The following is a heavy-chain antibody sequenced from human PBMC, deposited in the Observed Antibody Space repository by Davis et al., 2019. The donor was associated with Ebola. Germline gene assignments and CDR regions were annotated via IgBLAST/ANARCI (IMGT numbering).Heavy chain of an antibody. CDR1: GGSISSGSYY. Sequence: SETLSLTCTVSGGSISSGSYYWTWIRQPAGKGLEWIGHVYSIGTTNYNPSLKSRVTISLDTSKNHFSLKLSSVTAADTAVYYCARDVGRAGWFGPWGQGTLVTVSS. V-gene: IGHV4-61*09. D-gene: IGHD1-26*01. CDR3: ARDVGRAGWFGP. J-gene: IGHJ5*02. CDR2: VYSIGTT.